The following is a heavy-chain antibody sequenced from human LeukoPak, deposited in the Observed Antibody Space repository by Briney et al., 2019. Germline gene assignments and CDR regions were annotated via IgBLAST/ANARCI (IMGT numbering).Heavy chain of an antibody. CDR2: ISTSGGST. Sequence: GGSLRLSCAASGFTFSSYAMSRVRQAPGKGLEWVSAISTSGGSTYYADSVKGRFTISRDNPKNTLYLQMNSLRAEDTAVYYCAKQFLTGTTRGYFDYWGQGTLVTVSS. D-gene: IGHD1-20*01. V-gene: IGHV3-23*01. CDR1: GFTFSSYA. CDR3: AKQFLTGTTRGYFDY. J-gene: IGHJ4*02.